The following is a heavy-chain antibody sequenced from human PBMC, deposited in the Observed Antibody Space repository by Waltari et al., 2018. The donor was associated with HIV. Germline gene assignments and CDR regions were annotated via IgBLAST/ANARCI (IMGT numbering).Heavy chain of an antibody. CDR2: IYTGGNI. CDR3: ARGGPGGSQPFDH. J-gene: IGHJ4*02. V-gene: IGHV3-53*01. Sequence: EMQLAESGGGLAQPGKSLRLSCAASGFSVTATFMGRIRQAPGKGLEVVSVIYTGGNILYADSGRGRFTNSRDSSRNTLDLQMDNLRDEDTAVYYCARGGPGGSQPFDHWGQGTLVTVSS. D-gene: IGHD2-15*01. CDR1: GFSVTATF.